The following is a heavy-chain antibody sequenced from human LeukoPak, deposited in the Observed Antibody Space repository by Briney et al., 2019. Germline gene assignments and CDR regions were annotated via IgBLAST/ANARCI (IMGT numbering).Heavy chain of an antibody. V-gene: IGHV3-9*01. Sequence: GGSLRLSCAASGFTFDDYAMHWVRQAPGKGLEWVSGISWNSGSIGYADSVKGRFTISRDNAKNSLYLQMNSLRAEDTAVYYCARVLSPITIFEGADYWGQGTLVTVSS. J-gene: IGHJ4*02. D-gene: IGHD3-3*01. CDR2: ISWNSGSI. CDR3: ARVLSPITIFEGADY. CDR1: GFTFDDYA.